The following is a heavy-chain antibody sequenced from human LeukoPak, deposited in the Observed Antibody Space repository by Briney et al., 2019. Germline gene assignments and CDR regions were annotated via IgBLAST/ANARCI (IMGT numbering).Heavy chain of an antibody. V-gene: IGHV1-18*01. CDR3: ARGPIAAAGDY. CDR1: GYTFTSYD. J-gene: IGHJ4*02. D-gene: IGHD6-13*01. CDR2: INTNNGNT. Sequence: ASVKVSCKASGYTFTSYDINWVRQATGQGLEWMGWINTNNGNTNYEQKLQGRVTKTTDTSTTTGYMELRSLRSDDTAVYYCARGPIAAAGDYWGQGTLVTVSS.